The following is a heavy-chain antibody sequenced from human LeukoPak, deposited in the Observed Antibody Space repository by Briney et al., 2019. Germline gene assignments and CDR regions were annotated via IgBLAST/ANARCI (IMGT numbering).Heavy chain of an antibody. J-gene: IGHJ4*02. D-gene: IGHD1-1*01. Sequence: GGSLRPSCTASGFPFSDYSMNWVRQAPGKGLEWISYIGISSGNTKYADSVKGRFTISADNARNSLYLQMNSLRVEDTAVYYCARDHNYAFDNWGQGTLVSVSS. CDR1: GFPFSDYS. CDR2: IGISSGNT. CDR3: ARDHNYAFDN. V-gene: IGHV3-48*04.